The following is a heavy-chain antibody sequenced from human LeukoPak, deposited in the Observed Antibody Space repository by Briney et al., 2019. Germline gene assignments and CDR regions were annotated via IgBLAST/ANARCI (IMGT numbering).Heavy chain of an antibody. V-gene: IGHV3-48*04. D-gene: IGHD6-6*01. CDR3: ARLARPATLDY. Sequence: GGSLRLSCAASGFTFSSYSMNWVRQAPGKGLEWVSYISSSSSTIYYADSVKGRFTISRDNAKNSLYLQMNSLRAEDTAVYSCARLARPATLDYWGQGTLVTVSS. J-gene: IGHJ4*02. CDR1: GFTFSSYS. CDR2: ISSSSSTI.